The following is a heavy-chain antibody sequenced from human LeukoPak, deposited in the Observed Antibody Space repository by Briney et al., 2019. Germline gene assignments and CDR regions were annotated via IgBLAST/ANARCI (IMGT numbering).Heavy chain of an antibody. V-gene: IGHV4-34*01. J-gene: IGHJ4*02. D-gene: IGHD6-19*01. Sequence: PSETLSLTCAVYGGSFSGYYWSWIRQPPGKGLEWIGEINHSGSTNYNPSLKSRVTISVDTSKNQFSLKLSSVTAADTAVYYCATARRYSSGWYRDYWGQGTLVTVSS. CDR1: GGSFSGYY. CDR2: INHSGST. CDR3: ATARRYSSGWYRDY.